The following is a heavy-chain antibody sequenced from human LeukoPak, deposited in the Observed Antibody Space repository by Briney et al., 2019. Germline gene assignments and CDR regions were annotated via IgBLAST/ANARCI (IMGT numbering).Heavy chain of an antibody. CDR2: IYYSGST. Sequence: PSETLSLTCTVSGGSISSSSYYWGWLRQPPGRGGEWVGSIYYSGSTYYNPSLKSRVTISVDTSKNQFSLKLSSVTAADTAVYYCARPVSSSYTSEYFQHWGQGTLVTVSS. CDR1: GGSISSSSYY. V-gene: IGHV4-39*01. CDR3: ARPVSSSYTSEYFQH. J-gene: IGHJ1*01. D-gene: IGHD2-2*02.